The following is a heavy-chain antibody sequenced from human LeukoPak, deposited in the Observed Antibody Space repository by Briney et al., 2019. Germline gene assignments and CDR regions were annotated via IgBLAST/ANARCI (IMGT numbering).Heavy chain of an antibody. J-gene: IGHJ4*02. CDR2: ISGSGGST. V-gene: IGHV3-23*01. D-gene: IGHD3-9*01. CDR3: AKRPGILTGPFDY. CDR1: GFTFSSYA. Sequence: LSGGSLRPSCAASGFTFSSYAMSWVRQAPGKGLEWVSAISGSGGSTYYADSVKGRFTISRDNSKNTLYLQMNSLRAEDTAVYYCAKRPGILTGPFDYWGQGTLVTVSS.